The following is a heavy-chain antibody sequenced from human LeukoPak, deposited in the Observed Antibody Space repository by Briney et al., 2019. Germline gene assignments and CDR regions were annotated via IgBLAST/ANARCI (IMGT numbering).Heavy chain of an antibody. CDR2: INTNTGGT. D-gene: IGHD5-18*01. V-gene: IGHV1-2*02. CDR1: GYTFTGYY. CDR3: AREAVYSYGIEY. Sequence: GASVKVACKASGYTFTGYYMHWVRQAPGQGREWMGWINTNTGGTNYAQKFQGRVTMTRDTSTSTVYMELSSLRSEDTAVYYCAREAVYSYGIEYWGQGSLVTVSS. J-gene: IGHJ4*02.